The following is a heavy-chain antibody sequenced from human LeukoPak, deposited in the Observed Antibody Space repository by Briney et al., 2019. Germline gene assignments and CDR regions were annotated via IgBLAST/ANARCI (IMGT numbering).Heavy chain of an antibody. CDR1: GFTFTSSA. D-gene: IGHD4-23*01. CDR3: ARDPTTVVSYWYFDL. J-gene: IGHJ2*01. V-gene: IGHV1-58*02. Sequence: GTSVKVSCKASGFTFTSSAMQWVRQARGQRLEWIGWIVVGSGNTNYAQKFQERVTITRDMSTSTAYMELSSLRSEDTAVYYCARDPTTVVSYWYFDLWGRGTLVTVSS. CDR2: IVVGSGNT.